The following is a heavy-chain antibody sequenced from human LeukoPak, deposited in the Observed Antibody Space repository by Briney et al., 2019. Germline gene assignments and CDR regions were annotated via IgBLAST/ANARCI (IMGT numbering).Heavy chain of an antibody. CDR1: GFTVSSNY. V-gene: IGHV3-53*01. CDR3: AKFNLVVVVAATNWFDP. D-gene: IGHD2-15*01. Sequence: GGSLRLSCAASGFTVSSNYMSWVRQAPGKGLEWVSVIYSGGSTYYADSVKGRFTISRDNSKNTLYLQMNSLRAEDTAVYYCAKFNLVVVVAATNWFDPWGQGTLVTVSS. CDR2: IYSGGST. J-gene: IGHJ5*02.